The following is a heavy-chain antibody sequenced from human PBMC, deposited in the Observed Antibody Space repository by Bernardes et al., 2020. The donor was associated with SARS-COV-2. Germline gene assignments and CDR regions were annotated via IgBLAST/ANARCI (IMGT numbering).Heavy chain of an antibody. J-gene: IGHJ4*02. V-gene: IGHV4-31*03. Sequence: TLSLTCTVSGGSVSSGGYYWSWIRQHPGMGLEWIGYIYYSGSTYYKPSLKSRVTISVDTSKNQFSLKLSSVTAADTAVYYCAYCGGDCSLGANWGQGTLVTVSS. CDR2: IYYSGST. CDR1: GGSVSSGGYY. CDR3: AYCGGDCSLGAN. D-gene: IGHD2-21*02.